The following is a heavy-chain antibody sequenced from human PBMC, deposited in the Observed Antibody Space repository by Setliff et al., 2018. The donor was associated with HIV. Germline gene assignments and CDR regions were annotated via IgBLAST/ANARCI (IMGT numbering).Heavy chain of an antibody. CDR1: GYSFTTSG. CDR3: AKDEGTAYYYYYYMDV. D-gene: IGHD5-18*01. CDR2: ISAYNGNT. Sequence: ASVKVSCKASGYSFTTSGVSWVRQAPGQGLEWMGWISAYNGNTNYAQKLQGRVTMTTDTSTSTAYMGLTSLRSDNTAVYYCAKDEGTAYYYYYYMDVWGKGTTVTVSS. V-gene: IGHV1-18*01. J-gene: IGHJ6*03.